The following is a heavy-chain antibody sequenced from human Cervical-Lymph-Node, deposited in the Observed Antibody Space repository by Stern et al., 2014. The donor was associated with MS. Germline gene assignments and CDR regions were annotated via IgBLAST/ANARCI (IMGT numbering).Heavy chain of an antibody. CDR3: ASAGYSSSWAYYYGMDV. CDR2: IIPIFGTA. D-gene: IGHD6-13*01. CDR1: GGTFSTYA. J-gene: IGHJ6*02. V-gene: IGHV1-69*01. Sequence: MQLVESGAEVKKPGSSVKVSCKTSGGTFSTYAISWVRQAPGQGLEWMGGIIPIFGTANYAQKFQGRVTITADESTSTAYMELSSLRSEDTAVYYCASAGYSSSWAYYYGMDVWGQGTTVTVSS.